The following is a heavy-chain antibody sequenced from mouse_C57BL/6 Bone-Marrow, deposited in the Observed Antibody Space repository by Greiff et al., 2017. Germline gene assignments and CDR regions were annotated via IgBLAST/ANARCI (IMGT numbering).Heavy chain of an antibody. CDR3: ARGGYDGYYVLYFDD. J-gene: IGHJ2*01. D-gene: IGHD2-3*01. V-gene: IGHV1-9*01. CDR1: GYTFTGYW. CDR2: ILPGSGST. Sequence: QVQLQQSGAELMKPGASVKLSCKATGYTFTGYWIEWVKQRPGHGLEWIGEILPGSGSTNYNEKFKGKATLTADTSSNTAYIQLNSLRTDDSAIDYCARGGYDGYYVLYFDDWGQGTTLTVSS.